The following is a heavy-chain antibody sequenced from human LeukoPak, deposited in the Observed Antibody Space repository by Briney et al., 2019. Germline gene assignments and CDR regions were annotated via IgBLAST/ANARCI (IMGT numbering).Heavy chain of an antibody. V-gene: IGHV4-4*07. CDR2: IYTSGST. D-gene: IGHD6-6*01. Sequence: SQSLSLTCTVSIGSISSYYWSWIREPAGRGLERIGRIYTSGSTNNNPSLKSRVTMSVDPSKNQFSLKLSSVAAADTAVYYCARVQYSSFMFVDMDVWGKGTTVTVSS. CDR1: IGSISSYY. J-gene: IGHJ6*03. CDR3: ARVQYSSFMFVDMDV.